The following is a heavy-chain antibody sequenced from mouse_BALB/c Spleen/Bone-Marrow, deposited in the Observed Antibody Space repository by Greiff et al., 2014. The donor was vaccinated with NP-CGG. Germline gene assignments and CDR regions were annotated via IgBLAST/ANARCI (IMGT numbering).Heavy chain of an antibody. CDR1: GFNIKDTY. Sequence: VQLQQSGAELVKPGASVKLSCTASGFNIKDTYMHWVKQRPEQGLEWIGRIDPANGNTKYDPKFQGKATITADTSSNTAYLQLSSLTAEDAAVYYCAKGYGEGFAYWGQGTLVTVSA. CDR2: IDPANGNT. CDR3: AKGYGEGFAY. D-gene: IGHD1-2*01. V-gene: IGHV14-3*02. J-gene: IGHJ3*01.